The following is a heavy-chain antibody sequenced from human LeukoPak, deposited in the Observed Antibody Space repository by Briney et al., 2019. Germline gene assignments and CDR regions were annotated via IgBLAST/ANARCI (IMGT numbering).Heavy chain of an antibody. CDR2: ISSSGSTI. CDR3: ARDQRYCSGGSCYFPPR. D-gene: IGHD2-15*01. Sequence: GGSLRLSCAASGFTFSSYEMNWVRQAPGKGLEWVSYISSSGSTIYYADSVKGRFTISRDNAKNSLYLQMNSLRAEDTAVYYCARDQRYCSGGSCYFPPRWGQGTLVTVSS. CDR1: GFTFSSYE. J-gene: IGHJ4*02. V-gene: IGHV3-48*03.